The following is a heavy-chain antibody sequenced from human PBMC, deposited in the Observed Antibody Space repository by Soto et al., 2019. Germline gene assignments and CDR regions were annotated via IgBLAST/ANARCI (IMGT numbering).Heavy chain of an antibody. CDR2: ISGSGGST. CDR3: AASHVDIVATRNKGFDY. J-gene: IGHJ4*02. D-gene: IGHD5-12*01. Sequence: GGSLRLSCAASGFTFSSYAMSWVRQAPGKGLEWVSAISGSGGSTYYADSVKGRFTISRDNSKNTLYLQMNSLRAEDTAVYYCAASHVDIVATRNKGFDYWGQGTLVTVSS. CDR1: GFTFSSYA. V-gene: IGHV3-23*01.